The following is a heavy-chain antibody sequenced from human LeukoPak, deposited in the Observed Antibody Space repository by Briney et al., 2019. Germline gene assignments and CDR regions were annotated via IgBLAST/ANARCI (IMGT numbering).Heavy chain of an antibody. CDR3: ATLPGS. D-gene: IGHD1-14*01. CDR2: MSYNGGT. CDR1: GVSIISYY. Sequence: PSETLSLTCTVSGVSIISYYWSWIRQPPGEGLEWIGYMSYNGGTRYSPSLSSRVTISVDTSKNQFSLKLRSVTAADTAVYYCATLPGSWGQGTLVTVSS. V-gene: IGHV4-59*08. J-gene: IGHJ5*02.